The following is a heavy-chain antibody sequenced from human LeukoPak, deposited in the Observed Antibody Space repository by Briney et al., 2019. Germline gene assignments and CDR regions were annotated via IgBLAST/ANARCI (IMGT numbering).Heavy chain of an antibody. J-gene: IGHJ4*02. Sequence: SAKVSCKASGGTFSSYAISWVRQAPGQGLEWMGRIIPIFGTANYAQKFQGRVTITTDESTSTAYMELSSLRSEDTAVYYCATPLVGYDILTGWGQGTLVTVSS. CDR1: GGTFSSYA. CDR2: IIPIFGTA. D-gene: IGHD3-9*01. V-gene: IGHV1-69*05. CDR3: ATPLVGYDILTG.